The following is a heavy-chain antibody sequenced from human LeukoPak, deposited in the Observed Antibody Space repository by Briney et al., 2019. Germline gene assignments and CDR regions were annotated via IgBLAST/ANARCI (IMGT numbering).Heavy chain of an antibody. V-gene: IGHV3-23*01. CDR3: AKDTFLGTSIFIGR. CDR2: ITGSGSST. CDR1: GFTFNNYG. Sequence: GGSLRLSCAASGFTFNNYGMSWVRQAPGKGLEWVSAITGSGSSTYYTHSVKGRFTISRDNSKNTLYLQMNSLRVKDTAVYYCAKDTFLGTSIFIGRGGQGTQVTVSS. J-gene: IGHJ4*02. D-gene: IGHD2-2*01.